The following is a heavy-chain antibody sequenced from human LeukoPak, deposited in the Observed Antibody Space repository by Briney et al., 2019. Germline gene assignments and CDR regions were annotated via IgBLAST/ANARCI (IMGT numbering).Heavy chain of an antibody. J-gene: IGHJ4*02. CDR3: ARGGIQVSGIDEFDY. Sequence: GGSLRLSCAASGFTFIDYDMHWVRQVIGKGLEWVSAIGIRGDTHYSGSVKGRFTISRENAESSLYLQMNSLGAVDTAVYYCARGGIQVSGIDEFDYWGQGTLVTVSS. D-gene: IGHD6-19*01. CDR1: GFTFIDYD. V-gene: IGHV3-13*01. CDR2: IGIRGDT.